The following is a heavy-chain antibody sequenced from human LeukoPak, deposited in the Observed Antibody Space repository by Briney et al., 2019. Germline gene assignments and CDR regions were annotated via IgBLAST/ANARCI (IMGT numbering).Heavy chain of an antibody. D-gene: IGHD6-13*01. J-gene: IGHJ4*02. CDR2: IKEDGSEK. V-gene: IGHV3-7*01. CDR1: GFTFSTYW. CDR3: ARQDIVERIAAAGIWGRIGKRGINFDY. Sequence: GGSLRLSCAASGFTFSTYWRSWVRQAPGKGLEWVANIKEDGSEKYYVDSVKGRFTISRDNAKNSLYLQMNSLRAEYTAVYYCARQDIVERIAAAGIWGRIGKRGINFDYWGQGTLVTVSS.